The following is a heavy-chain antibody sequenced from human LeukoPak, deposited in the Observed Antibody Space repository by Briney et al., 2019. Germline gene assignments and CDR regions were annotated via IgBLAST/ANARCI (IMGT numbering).Heavy chain of an antibody. CDR1: GFTFSRYA. V-gene: IGHV3-21*01. D-gene: IGHD3-22*01. CDR2: FGTRSTSV. Sequence: GGSLRLSCAASGFTFSRYAMSWVRQAPGKGLEWVSSFGTRSTSVYHAGSVKGRFAISRDNAKNSLYLQMNSLRAEDTALYYCAREVSEGFDFWGQGTLVTFSS. CDR3: AREVSEGFDF. J-gene: IGHJ4*02.